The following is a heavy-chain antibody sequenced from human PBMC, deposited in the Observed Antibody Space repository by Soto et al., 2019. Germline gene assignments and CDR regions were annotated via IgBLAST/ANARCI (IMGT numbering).Heavy chain of an antibody. CDR3: ARGRPGYSYGYHYFDY. CDR2: INPSGGST. CDR1: GYTFTSYY. V-gene: IGHV1-46*01. D-gene: IGHD5-18*01. J-gene: IGHJ4*02. Sequence: QVQLVQSGAEVKKPGASVKVSCKASGYTFTSYYMHWVRQAPGQGLEWMGIINPSGGSTSYAQKFQGRVTMTRDTSTSTVYMELSSLRSEDTAVYYCARGRPGYSYGYHYFDYWGQGTLVTVSS.